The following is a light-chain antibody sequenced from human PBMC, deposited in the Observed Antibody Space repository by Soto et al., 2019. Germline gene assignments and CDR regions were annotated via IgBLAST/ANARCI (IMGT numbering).Light chain of an antibody. CDR1: QGISNY. CDR3: QKYNSAPWT. J-gene: IGKJ1*01. Sequence: DIQMTQSPSSLSASVGDRVTITCRASQGISNYLAWYQQKPGTVPKLLISAASTLQTGVPSRFSGGGSGTDFHFHHRRPAAERCCTYYCQKYNSAPWTFGQGTKVDIK. CDR2: AAS. V-gene: IGKV1-27*01.